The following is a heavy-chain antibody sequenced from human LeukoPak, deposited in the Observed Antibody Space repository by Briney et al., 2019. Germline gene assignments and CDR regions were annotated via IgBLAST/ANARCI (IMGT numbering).Heavy chain of an antibody. Sequence: GRSLRLSCVASGFTFSSYGMHWVRQTPGKGLEWVAVISYDGSNKYYADSVKGRFTISRDNSKNTLYLQMNSLRAEDTAVYYCATDRASMWCSSSSCYYFDNWGQGTLVTVSS. CDR3: ATDRASMWCSSSSCYYFDN. V-gene: IGHV3-30*03. J-gene: IGHJ4*02. CDR2: ISYDGSNK. CDR1: GFTFSSYG. D-gene: IGHD2-2*01.